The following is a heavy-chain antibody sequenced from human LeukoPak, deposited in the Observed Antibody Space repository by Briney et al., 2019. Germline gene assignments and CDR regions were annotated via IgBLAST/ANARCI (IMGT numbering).Heavy chain of an antibody. CDR2: INHSGST. V-gene: IGHV4-34*01. J-gene: IGHJ3*02. Sequence: SETLSLTCAVYGGSFSGYYWSRIRQPPGKGLEWIGEINHSGSTNYNPSLKSRVTITVDTSKKQLSLKLSSVTAADTAVYYCASTYYYDSGAFDIWGQGTMVTVSS. CDR3: ASTYYYDSGAFDI. D-gene: IGHD3-22*01. CDR1: GGSFSGYY.